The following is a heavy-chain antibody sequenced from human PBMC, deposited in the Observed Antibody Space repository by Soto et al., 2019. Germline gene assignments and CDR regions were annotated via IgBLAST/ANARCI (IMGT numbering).Heavy chain of an antibody. D-gene: IGHD2-2*01. CDR1: GYTFTSYG. CDR2: ISAYNGNT. V-gene: IGHV1-18*01. J-gene: IGHJ6*03. CDR3: ARGYCSSTSCPPPDYYYYYMDV. Sequence: QVQLVQSGAEVKKPGASVKVSCKASGYTFTSYGISWVRQAPGQGLEWMGWISAYNGNTNYAQKLQGRVTMTTDTSTSTAYVELRSLRSDDTAVYYCARGYCSSTSCPPPDYYYYYMDVWGKGTTVTVSS.